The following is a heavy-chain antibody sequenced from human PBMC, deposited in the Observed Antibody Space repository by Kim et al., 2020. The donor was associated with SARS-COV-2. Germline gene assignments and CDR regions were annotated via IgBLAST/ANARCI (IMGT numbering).Heavy chain of an antibody. CDR3: ATWRQGQQLVIGWFDP. J-gene: IGHJ5*02. Sequence: KFQGRVTITADESTSSAYMELSSLRSEDTAVYYCATWRQGQQLVIGWFDPWGQGTLVTVSS. D-gene: IGHD6-6*01. V-gene: IGHV1-69*01.